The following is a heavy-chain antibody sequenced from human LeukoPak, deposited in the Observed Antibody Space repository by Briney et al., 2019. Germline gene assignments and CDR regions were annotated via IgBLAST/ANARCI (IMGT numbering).Heavy chain of an antibody. Sequence: GGSVKVSCRASGYTFTDNYMHWVRQAPGQGLEWMGWINPNSGGTNYAQNFRGRATMTRDTSISTAYMELRRLRCDDTAVYYCARVAYNADRDDWGQGTLVTVSS. CDR1: GYTFTDNY. D-gene: IGHD1-14*01. J-gene: IGHJ4*02. CDR2: INPNSGGT. CDR3: ARVAYNADRDD. V-gene: IGHV1-2*02.